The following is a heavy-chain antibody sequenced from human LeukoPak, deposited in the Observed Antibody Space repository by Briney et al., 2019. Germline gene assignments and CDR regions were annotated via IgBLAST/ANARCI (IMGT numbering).Heavy chain of an antibody. V-gene: IGHV1-18*01. CDR3: ARGTSSSWFDAFDI. J-gene: IGHJ3*02. D-gene: IGHD6-13*01. CDR1: GYTFTRNG. Sequence: ASVKVSCKASGYTFTRNGIGWVRQAPGQGLEWMGWISGDNDDTKYTQKLQGRVTMTTDTSTSTAYMELRSLRSDDTAVYYCARGTSSSWFDAFDIWGQGTMVTVSS. CDR2: ISGDNDDT.